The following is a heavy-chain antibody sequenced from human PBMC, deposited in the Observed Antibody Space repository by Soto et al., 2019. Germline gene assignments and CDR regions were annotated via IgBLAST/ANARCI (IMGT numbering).Heavy chain of an antibody. CDR1: GGSVSSAGYY. D-gene: IGHD3-22*01. V-gene: IGHV4-31*03. CDR3: ARDRSSGGFYPNYFDY. J-gene: IGHJ4*02. CDR2: IYYSGTT. Sequence: SETLSLTCTVSGGSVSSAGYYWSWIRQHPGKGLEWIGYIYYSGTTYYNPSLKSRLTMSLDTSKNQFSLKLTSVTAADTAMYYCARDRSSGGFYPNYFDYWGLGTLVTVSS.